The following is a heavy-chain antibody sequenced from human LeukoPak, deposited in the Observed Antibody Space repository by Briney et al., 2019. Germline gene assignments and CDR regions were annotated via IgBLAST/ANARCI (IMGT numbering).Heavy chain of an antibody. Sequence: SETLSLTCTVSGGSIGTYYWSWIRQPPGKGLEWLGDIFYTGRTNYNPSLKSRVAILVDTSKKQFSLKLSSVTAADTALYYCARRDADSTGYLYYFDYWGQGTLVTVSS. D-gene: IGHD3-22*01. V-gene: IGHV4-59*08. J-gene: IGHJ4*02. CDR3: ARRDADSTGYLYYFDY. CDR2: IFYTGRT. CDR1: GGSIGTYY.